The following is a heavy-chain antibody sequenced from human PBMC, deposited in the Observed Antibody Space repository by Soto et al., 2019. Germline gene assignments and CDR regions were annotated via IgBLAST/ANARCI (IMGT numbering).Heavy chain of an antibody. Sequence: ASVKVSCKASGGTFSSYAISWVRQVPGQGLEWMGGIMPIFGTPDYAQKFQGRVTITADESTSIAYMKLSSLRSEDTGVYYCARDKDRPQLGGNYYYIMDVWGQGTTVTVSS. CDR2: IMPIFGTP. J-gene: IGHJ6*02. CDR1: GGTFSSYA. V-gene: IGHV1-69*13. CDR3: ARDKDRPQLGGNYYYIMDV. D-gene: IGHD3-3*02.